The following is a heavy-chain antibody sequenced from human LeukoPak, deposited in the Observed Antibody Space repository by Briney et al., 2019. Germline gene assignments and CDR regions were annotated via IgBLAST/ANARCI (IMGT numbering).Heavy chain of an antibody. V-gene: IGHV3-23*01. CDR1: GFTFSNYA. D-gene: IGHD6-19*01. J-gene: IGHJ4*02. Sequence: PGGSLRLSCAASGFTFSNYAMSWVRQAPGKGLEWVSVISDRGGSTYYADSVKGRFTISRDNAQKSLYLQMNSLRAEDTAVYYCARVGYSSGWYFDYWGQGTLVTVSS. CDR3: ARVGYSSGWYFDY. CDR2: ISDRGGST.